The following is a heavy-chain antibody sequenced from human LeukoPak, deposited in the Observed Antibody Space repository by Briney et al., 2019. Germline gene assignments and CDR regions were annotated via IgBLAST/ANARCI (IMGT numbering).Heavy chain of an antibody. D-gene: IGHD3-22*01. CDR1: SGSISSYY. Sequence: SETLSLTCTVSSGSISSYYWSWIRQPPGKGLGWIGYIYYSGSTDYNPPLKSRVTISVDTSNNQFSLRLSSVTAADTAVYYCARAPTPYITDSSGYTAEAFDICGQGTMVTVSS. CDR2: IYYSGST. V-gene: IGHV4-59*01. CDR3: ARAPTPYITDSSGYTAEAFDI. J-gene: IGHJ3*02.